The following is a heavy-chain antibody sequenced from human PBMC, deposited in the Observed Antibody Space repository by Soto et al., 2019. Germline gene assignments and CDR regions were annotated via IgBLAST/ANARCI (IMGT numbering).Heavy chain of an antibody. J-gene: IGHJ3*02. V-gene: IGHV4-31*03. CDR2: IYYSGST. Sequence: SETLSLTCTVSGGSISSGGYYWSWIRQHPGKGLEWIGYIYYSGSTYYNPSLKSRVTISVDTSKNQFSLKLSSVTAADTAVYYCAKLKKTSSGWYRDAFDIWGQGTMVTVSS. D-gene: IGHD6-13*01. CDR1: GGSISSGGYY. CDR3: AKLKKTSSGWYRDAFDI.